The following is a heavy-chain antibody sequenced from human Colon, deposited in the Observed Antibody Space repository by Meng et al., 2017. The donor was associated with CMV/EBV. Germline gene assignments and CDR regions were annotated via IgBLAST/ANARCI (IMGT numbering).Heavy chain of an antibody. J-gene: IGHJ4*02. CDR3: ARELARGGY. V-gene: IGHV1-18*01. CDR1: GYTFTNFG. Sequence: QVQLVQSGAEVMKPGASVKVACKTSGYTFTNFGSSWVRQAPGQGLEWMAYISPYNGDTNYAQRFQGRVALTTDTSTSTVYMELGSLTSDDTAMYYCARELARGGYWGQGTLVTVSS. CDR2: ISPYNGDT.